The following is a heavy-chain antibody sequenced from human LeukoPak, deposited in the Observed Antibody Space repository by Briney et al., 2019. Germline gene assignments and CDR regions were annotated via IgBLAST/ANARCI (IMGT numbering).Heavy chain of an antibody. J-gene: IGHJ4*02. Sequence: GGSLRLSCVASGFTVSSNDMTWVRQAPGKGLEWVAVIYSGGYTYYADSVKGRFTISRDDSKNTLYLQMNSLRDEDTAVYYCARDLFTDDYKWGQGTLVTVSS. D-gene: IGHD3-16*01. CDR1: GFTVSSND. CDR3: ARDLFTDDYK. CDR2: IYSGGYT. V-gene: IGHV3-53*01.